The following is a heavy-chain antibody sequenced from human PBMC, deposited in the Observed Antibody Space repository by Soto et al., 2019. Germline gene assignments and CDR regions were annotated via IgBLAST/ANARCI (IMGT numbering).Heavy chain of an antibody. CDR2: INAGNGNT. CDR1: GYTFTSYA. J-gene: IGHJ6*02. CDR3: ARTADLPITIFGVAKFPPDYYYGMDV. D-gene: IGHD3-3*01. V-gene: IGHV1-3*01. Sequence: ASVKVSCKASGYTFTSYAMHWVRQAPGQRLEWMGWINAGNGNTKYSQKFQGRVTITRDTSASTAYMELSSLRSEDTAVYYCARTADLPITIFGVAKFPPDYYYGMDVWAKGPRSPSP.